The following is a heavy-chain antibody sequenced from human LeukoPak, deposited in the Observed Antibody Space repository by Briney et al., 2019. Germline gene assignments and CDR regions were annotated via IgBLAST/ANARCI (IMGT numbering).Heavy chain of an antibody. CDR3: ARGSPMLRGRPFDY. V-gene: IGHV3-53*01. Sequence: GGSLRPSCAASGFTVSSNYMSWVRQAPGKGLEWVSVIYSGGSTYYADSVKGRFTISRDNSKNTLYLQTNSLRAEDTAVYYCARGSPMLRGRPFDYWGQGTLVTVSS. J-gene: IGHJ4*02. CDR1: GFTVSSNY. D-gene: IGHD3-10*01. CDR2: IYSGGST.